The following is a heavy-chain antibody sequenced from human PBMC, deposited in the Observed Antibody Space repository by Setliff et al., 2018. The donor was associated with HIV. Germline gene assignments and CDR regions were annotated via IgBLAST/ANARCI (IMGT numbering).Heavy chain of an antibody. D-gene: IGHD6-6*01. V-gene: IGHV4-61*02. CDR3: AREYSSSSANWYFDL. J-gene: IGHJ2*01. CDR2: TYTSENT. CDR1: NGSINSGSYH. Sequence: SETLSLTCTVSNGSINSGSYHWSWIRQPAGKRLEWIGRTYTSENTNYNPSFKSRVTISVDVSKNQFYLKLSSVTAADTAVYYCAREYSSSSANWYFDLWGRGTLVTVSS.